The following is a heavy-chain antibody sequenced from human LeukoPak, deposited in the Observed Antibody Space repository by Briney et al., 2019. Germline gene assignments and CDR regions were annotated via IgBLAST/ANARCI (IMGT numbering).Heavy chain of an antibody. D-gene: IGHD4-11*01. V-gene: IGHV3-9*02. CDR2: ISWNGNTV. CDR1: GFTSDDHA. Sequence: PGRSLRLSCAASGFTSDDHAMHWVRQAPGKGLEWVSGISWNGNTVGYADSVKGRFTISRDNAKNSLYLQMNSMRAEDMAFYYCAKGVMTSVTANFDYWGQGTLVTVSS. CDR3: AKGVMTSVTANFDY. J-gene: IGHJ4*02.